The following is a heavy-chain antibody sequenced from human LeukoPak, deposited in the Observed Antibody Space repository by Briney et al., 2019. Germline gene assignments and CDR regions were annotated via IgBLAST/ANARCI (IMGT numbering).Heavy chain of an antibody. J-gene: IGHJ6*02. D-gene: IGHD2-15*01. V-gene: IGHV1-46*01. CDR3: ARSCSGGSCYSVYYYYGMDV. CDR1: GXTFTSYY. CDR2: INPSGGST. Sequence: AXVKVSCKASGXTFTSYYMHWVRQAPGQGLEWMGIINPSGGSTSYAQKFQGRVTMTRNTSISTAYMELSSLRSEDTAVYYCARSCSGGSCYSVYYYYGMDVWGQGTTVTVSS.